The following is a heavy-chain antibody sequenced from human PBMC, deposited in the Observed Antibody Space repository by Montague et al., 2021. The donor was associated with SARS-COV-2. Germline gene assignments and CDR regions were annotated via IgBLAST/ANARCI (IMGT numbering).Heavy chain of an antibody. V-gene: IGHV4-39*01. CDR2: VSYSGDY. Sequence: SETLSLTCTVPGASISSSSFFWGWIRQPPGKGLEWIGTVSYSGDYNYMPSLESRVTMSVDTSKNQLSLKVYSVTAADTAVYYCARQEYYYDSSGYGRMDWFDPWGQGTLVTVSS. CDR1: GASISSSSFF. CDR3: ARQEYYYDSSGYGRMDWFDP. D-gene: IGHD3-22*01. J-gene: IGHJ5*02.